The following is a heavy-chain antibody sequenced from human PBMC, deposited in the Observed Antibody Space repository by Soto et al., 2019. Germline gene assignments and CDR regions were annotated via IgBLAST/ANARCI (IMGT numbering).Heavy chain of an antibody. V-gene: IGHV4-31*02. Sequence: QVQLQESGPGLVKPSQTLPLTCSVSGGSISSGGYYWSWIRQPPGKGLEWIGYIYYSANTHYNPSLKGRVSISADTSKNQFSLNLSSVTAADTAVYYCARSGGNSYYYGMDVWGQGTTVTVSS. CDR1: GGSISSGGYY. J-gene: IGHJ6*02. D-gene: IGHD3-10*01. CDR3: ARSGGNSYYYGMDV. CDR2: IYYSANT.